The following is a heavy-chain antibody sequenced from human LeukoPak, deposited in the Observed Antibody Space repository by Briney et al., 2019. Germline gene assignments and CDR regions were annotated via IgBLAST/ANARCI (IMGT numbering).Heavy chain of an antibody. CDR1: GFSFGIYG. Sequence: PGGSLRLSCAASGFSFGIYGMRGVRDAPGGGVEWVAFIWADGRRKFSAGSVRGRFTVSRDNSNNTLYLHMTSLRAEDTALYYCARDRNNYYIDYCGQGTLLSVSS. D-gene: IGHD1-20*01. V-gene: IGHV3-33*01. CDR2: IWADGRRK. CDR3: ARDRNNYYIDY. J-gene: IGHJ4*02.